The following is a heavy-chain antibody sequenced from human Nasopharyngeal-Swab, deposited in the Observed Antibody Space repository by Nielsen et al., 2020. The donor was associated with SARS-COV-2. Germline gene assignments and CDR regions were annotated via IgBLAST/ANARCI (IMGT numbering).Heavy chain of an antibody. CDR1: GFAFSSYG. V-gene: IGHV3-30*18. D-gene: IGHD6-19*01. CDR3: AKDTSGWFLDY. J-gene: IGHJ4*02. Sequence: GESLKISCAASGFAFSSYGMHWVRQAPGKGPEWVAVISYDGSNKYYVDSVKGRFTISRDNSKNTLYLQMNSLRAEDTAVYYCAKDTSGWFLDYWGQGTLVTVSS. CDR2: ISYDGSNK.